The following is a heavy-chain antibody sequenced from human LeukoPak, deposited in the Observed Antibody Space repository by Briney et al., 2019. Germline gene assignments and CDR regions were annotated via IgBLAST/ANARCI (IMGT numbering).Heavy chain of an antibody. Sequence: GRSLRLSCAASGFTFSGYGMQWVRQAPGKGLEWVALISYDGSNKHYADSVKGRFTISRDNSKNTLYLQMNSLRAEDTAVYYCAKDEVIVVVPAAMWYWGQGTLVTVSS. J-gene: IGHJ4*02. D-gene: IGHD2-2*01. CDR2: ISYDGSNK. V-gene: IGHV3-30*18. CDR1: GFTFSGYG. CDR3: AKDEVIVVVPAAMWY.